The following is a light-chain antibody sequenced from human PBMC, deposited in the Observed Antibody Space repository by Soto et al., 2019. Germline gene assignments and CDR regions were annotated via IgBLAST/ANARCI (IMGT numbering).Light chain of an antibody. V-gene: IGLV1-44*01. CDR3: SVWDNSLNGYV. Sequence: QAVVTQPLSVSASPGQRVTISCSGGSSNIGSNTVAWYQHLPGTAPPRLIFTAGQRPSGVPGRFSGSKSGTSASLAISGLQSEDEGDYYCSVWDNSLNGYVFGPGTKLTVL. CDR2: TAG. J-gene: IGLJ1*01. CDR1: SSNIGSNT.